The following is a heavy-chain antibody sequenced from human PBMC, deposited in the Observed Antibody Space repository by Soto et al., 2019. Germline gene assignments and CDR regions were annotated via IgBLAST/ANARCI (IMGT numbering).Heavy chain of an antibody. CDR1: GYTFTSYD. CDR3: FLLGLLLPAAGETRNLLAS. V-gene: IGHV1-8*01. Sequence: ASVKVSCKASGYTFTSYDINWVRQATGQGLEWMGWMNPNSGNTGYAQKFQGRVTMTRNTSISTAYMELSSLRSEDTAVYYCFLLGLLLPAAGETRNLLASRGQGSPVTVSA. J-gene: IGHJ5*01. CDR2: MNPNSGNT. D-gene: IGHD2-2*01.